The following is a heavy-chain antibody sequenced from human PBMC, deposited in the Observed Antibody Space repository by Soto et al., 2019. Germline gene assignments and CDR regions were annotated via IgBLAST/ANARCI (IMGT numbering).Heavy chain of an antibody. D-gene: IGHD3-22*01. CDR2: ISGSGGST. CDR3: GFRIYFDNKCFYYFDFFAF. V-gene: IGHV3-23*01. CDR1: GFTFNNYV. J-gene: IGHJ4*02. Sequence: GSRRLSCATSGFTFNNYVMSWVRQAPGKGLEWVSAISGSGGSTYYTDSVKGRFTISRDNSKNTLYLQMNSLRAEDPAVYYCGFRIYFDNKCFYYFDFFAFGGRGPLDPGSS.